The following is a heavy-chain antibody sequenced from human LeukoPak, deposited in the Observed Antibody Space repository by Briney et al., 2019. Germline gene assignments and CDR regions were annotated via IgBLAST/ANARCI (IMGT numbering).Heavy chain of an antibody. CDR2: ISSGGSTV. CDR1: GFTFSNYE. D-gene: IGHD3-10*01. J-gene: IGHJ4*02. Sequence: GGSLRLSCAASGFTFSNYEMHWVRRAPGKGLEWVSYISSGGSTVYYADSVKGRFTVSRDNAKNSLYQQMSSLRAEDTAVYYCARGGSFVEYWGQGTLVSVSS. V-gene: IGHV3-48*03. CDR3: ARGGSFVEY.